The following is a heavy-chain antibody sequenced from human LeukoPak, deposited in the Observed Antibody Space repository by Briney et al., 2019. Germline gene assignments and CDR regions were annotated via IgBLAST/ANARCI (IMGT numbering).Heavy chain of an antibody. Sequence: SETLSLTCTVSGGSISRSSYYWGWIRQPPGKGLEWIGSVYYTGNTYYNPSLESRVTISVDTSKNQFSLRLSSVTAADTAVYYCARDRIQLWLISPGNFDYWGQGILVTVSS. CDR3: ARDRIQLWLISPGNFDY. V-gene: IGHV4-39*07. J-gene: IGHJ4*02. CDR1: GGSISRSSYY. CDR2: VYYTGNT. D-gene: IGHD5-18*01.